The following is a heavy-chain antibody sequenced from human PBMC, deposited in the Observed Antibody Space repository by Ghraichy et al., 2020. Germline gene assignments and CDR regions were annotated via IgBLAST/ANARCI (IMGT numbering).Heavy chain of an antibody. CDR2: IYYSGST. CDR1: GGSISSGGYY. Sequence: SETLSLTCTVSGGSISSGGYYWSWIRQHPGKGLVWIGYIYYSGSTYYNPSLKSRVTISVDTSKNQFSLKLSSVTAADTAVYYCARDRYDFWSGYSPRPYGMDVWGQGTTVTVSS. D-gene: IGHD3-3*01. J-gene: IGHJ6*02. CDR3: ARDRYDFWSGYSPRPYGMDV. V-gene: IGHV4-31*03.